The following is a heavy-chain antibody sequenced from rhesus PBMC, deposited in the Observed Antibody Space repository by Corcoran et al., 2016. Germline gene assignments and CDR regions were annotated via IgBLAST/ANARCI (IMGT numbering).Heavy chain of an antibody. Sequence: QVQLQQWGEGLVKPSETLSLTCAVSGYSISGYYWSWIRQAPGKGLEWIGYITYSGSTSYNPSLKSRVTISRDTSKNQFSLKLSSVTAADTAVYYCASEVAAGQNYWGQGVLVTVSS. V-gene: IGHV4-122*02. J-gene: IGHJ4*01. CDR2: ITYSGST. CDR1: GYSISGYY. D-gene: IGHD6-13*01. CDR3: ASEVAAGQNY.